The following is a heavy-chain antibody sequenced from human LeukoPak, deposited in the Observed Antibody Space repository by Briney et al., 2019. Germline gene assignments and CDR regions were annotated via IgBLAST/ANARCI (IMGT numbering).Heavy chain of an antibody. CDR3: AIRTNYIVATDY. CDR2: ISGSGGST. D-gene: IGHD2-15*01. CDR1: GFTFSSYA. V-gene: IGHV3-23*01. Sequence: PGGSLRLSCAASGFTFSSYAMSWVRQAPGKGLEWVSAISGSGGSTYYADSVKGRFTISRDISKSTLYLQMNSLRAEDTAVYYCAIRTNYIVATDYWGQGTLVTVSS. J-gene: IGHJ4*02.